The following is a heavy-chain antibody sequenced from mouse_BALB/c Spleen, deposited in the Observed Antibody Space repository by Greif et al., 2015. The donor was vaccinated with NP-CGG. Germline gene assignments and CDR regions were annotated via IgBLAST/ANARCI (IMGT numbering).Heavy chain of an antibody. J-gene: IGHJ3*01. CDR3: ARGRGYEAWFAY. D-gene: IGHD2-2*01. CDR1: GYSITSGYS. Sequence: EVQLVESGPDLAKPSQSLPLTCTVTGYSITSGYSWHWIRQFPGNKLEWMGYIHYSGSTNYNPSLKSRISITRDTSKNQFFLQLNSVTAEDTATYYCARGRGYEAWFAYWGQGTLVTVSA. CDR2: IHYSGST. V-gene: IGHV3-1*02.